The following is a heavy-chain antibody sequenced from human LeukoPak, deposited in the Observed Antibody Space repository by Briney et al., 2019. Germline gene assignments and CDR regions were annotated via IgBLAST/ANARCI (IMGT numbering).Heavy chain of an antibody. CDR3: ARLLGYCSSTSCYASYFDY. Sequence: GESLKISCKGSGYSFTSYWIGWVRQMPGKGLEWMGIIYPGDSDTRYSPSFQGQVTISADKSISTAYLQWSSLKASDTAMYYCARLLGYCSSTSCYASYFDYWGQGTLVTVSS. CDR2: IYPGDSDT. CDR1: GYSFTSYW. D-gene: IGHD2-2*01. V-gene: IGHV5-51*01. J-gene: IGHJ4*02.